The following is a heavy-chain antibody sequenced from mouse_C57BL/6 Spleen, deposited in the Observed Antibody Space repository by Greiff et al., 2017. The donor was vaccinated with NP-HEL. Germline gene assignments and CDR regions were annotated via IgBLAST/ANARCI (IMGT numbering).Heavy chain of an antibody. J-gene: IGHJ1*03. Sequence: VQLQQPGAELVKPGASVKLSCKASGYTFTSYWMHWVKQRPGQGLEWIGMIHPNSGSTNYNEKFKSKATLTVDKSSSTAYMQLSSLTSEDSAVYYCARKTNYGSSYRYFDVWGTGTTVTVSS. V-gene: IGHV1-64*01. CDR3: ARKTNYGSSYRYFDV. CDR1: GYTFTSYW. CDR2: IHPNSGST. D-gene: IGHD1-1*01.